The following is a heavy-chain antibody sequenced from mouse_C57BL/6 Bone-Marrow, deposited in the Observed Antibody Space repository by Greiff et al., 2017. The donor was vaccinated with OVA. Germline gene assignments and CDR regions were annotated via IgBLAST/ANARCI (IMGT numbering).Heavy chain of an antibody. CDR3: ARGDYGSRGGFAY. D-gene: IGHD1-1*01. CDR1: GYTFTSYG. Sequence: QVQLQQSGAELARPGASVKLSCKASGYTFTSYGISWVKQRTGQGLEWIGEIYPRSGNTYYNEKFKGKATLTADKSSSTAYMELRSLTSEDSAVYFCARGDYGSRGGFAYWGQGTLVTVSA. J-gene: IGHJ3*01. CDR2: IYPRSGNT. V-gene: IGHV1-81*01.